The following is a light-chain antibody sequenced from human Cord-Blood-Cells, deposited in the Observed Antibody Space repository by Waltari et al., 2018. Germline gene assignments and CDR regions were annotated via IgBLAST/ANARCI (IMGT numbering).Light chain of an antibody. Sequence: VTISCTGTSSDVGGYNYVSWYQQHPGKAPKRMIYEVSKRPSGVPDRFSGSKSGKTASLTVSGLQAEDEAAYYCSSYAGSNNWVFGGGTKLTVL. CDR2: EVS. CDR3: SSYAGSNNWV. V-gene: IGLV2-8*01. CDR1: SSDVGGYNY. J-gene: IGLJ3*02.